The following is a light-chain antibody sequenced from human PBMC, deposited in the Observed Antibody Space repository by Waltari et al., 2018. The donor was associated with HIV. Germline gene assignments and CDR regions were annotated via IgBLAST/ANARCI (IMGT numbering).Light chain of an antibody. CDR3: ATWDDSLSGWV. Sequence: QSVLTQPPSASGTPGQRVTISCSGSSSHIGNNFIYWYQQFPGTAPKLLIYRNDQRPSGVPDRFSGSKSGTSASLAISGLRSEDEADYYCATWDDSLSGWVFSGGTKLTVL. V-gene: IGLV1-47*01. CDR2: RND. J-gene: IGLJ3*02. CDR1: SSHIGNNF.